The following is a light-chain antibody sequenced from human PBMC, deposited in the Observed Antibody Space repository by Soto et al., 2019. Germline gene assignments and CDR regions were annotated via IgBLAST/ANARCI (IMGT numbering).Light chain of an antibody. CDR1: QSVSSSS. V-gene: IGKV3-20*01. CDR3: QQCGISWT. CDR2: GSS. J-gene: IGKJ1*01. Sequence: EIVLTQSPGTLSLSPGERATLSCRASQSVSSSSLAWYQQKPGQAPRLLIYGSSSRATGIPGRFSGSGSGTDFTLTISRLEPEDFAVYYCQQCGISWTFGQGTKVEIK.